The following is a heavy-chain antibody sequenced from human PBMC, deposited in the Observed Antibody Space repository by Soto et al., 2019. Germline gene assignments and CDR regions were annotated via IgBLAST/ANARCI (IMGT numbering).Heavy chain of an antibody. CDR3: ATWHEREHAYDV. V-gene: IGHV3-53*01. Sequence: DVQLVESGGGLIQPGESLRLSCVAFGFTISGKKYVAWVRQAPGKGLEWVSALYDVAGSFYADSVKGRFTTSSDSSKTTVYIQMNDLRPDDTSVYYCATWHEREHAYDVWGQGTTVTVSS. CDR2: LYDVAGS. J-gene: IGHJ3*01. D-gene: IGHD1-1*01. CDR1: GFTISGKKY.